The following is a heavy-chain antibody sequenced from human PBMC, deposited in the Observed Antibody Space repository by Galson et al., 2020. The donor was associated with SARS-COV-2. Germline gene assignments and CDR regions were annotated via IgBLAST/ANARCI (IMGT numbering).Heavy chain of an antibody. J-gene: IGHJ5*02. Sequence: ASVKVSCKASGYTFTSYGISWVRQAPGQGLEWTGWLSAYNGNTNYAQKLQGRVTMTTDTSTSTPYMELRSLRSDDTAVYYCARNTILGYCSGGSCYRNWFDPWGQGTLVTVST. D-gene: IGHD2-15*01. V-gene: IGHV1-18*01. CDR2: LSAYNGNT. CDR1: GYTFTSYG. CDR3: ARNTILGYCSGGSCYRNWFDP.